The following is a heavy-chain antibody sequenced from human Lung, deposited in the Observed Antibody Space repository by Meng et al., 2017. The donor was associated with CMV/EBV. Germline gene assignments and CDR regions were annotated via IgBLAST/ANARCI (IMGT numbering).Heavy chain of an antibody. J-gene: IGHJ6*04. CDR1: GFSGSG. V-gene: IGHV3-73*01. CDR2: SRSKDFSYAT. CDR3: TKDWSHARDV. D-gene: IGHD1-1*01. Sequence: GEXXRISCAVSGFSGSGIPWVRQASGKGLEWVGHSRSKDFSYATEFAASVKGRFTISRDESKNTAHLQMNSLKTEDTAVYYCTKDWSHARDVWGKGTTVTVSS.